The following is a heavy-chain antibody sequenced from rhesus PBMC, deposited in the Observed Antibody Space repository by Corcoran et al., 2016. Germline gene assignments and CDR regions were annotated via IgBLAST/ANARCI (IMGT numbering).Heavy chain of an antibody. CDR3: ASDRHGGSWAWGY. D-gene: IGHD6-25*01. CDR2: IFGSGSST. J-gene: IGHJ4*01. Sequence: QLQLQESGPGLVKPSETLSVTCAVSGGSISSSYWSWIRQAPGKGLEWIGYIFGSGSSTNYNPSLKSRVTLSVDTSKNQLSRKLSSVTAADTAVYYCASDRHGGSWAWGYWGQGVLVTVSS. CDR1: GGSISSSY. V-gene: IGHV4-169*02.